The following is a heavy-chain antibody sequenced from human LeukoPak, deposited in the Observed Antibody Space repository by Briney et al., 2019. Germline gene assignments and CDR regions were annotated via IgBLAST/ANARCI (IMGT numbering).Heavy chain of an antibody. CDR1: GFTFRSYE. CDR3: ARETVKDPYLDY. J-gene: IGHJ4*02. CDR2: ISSSGSTI. Sequence: PGGSLRLSCAASGFTFRSYEMNWLRQARGEAREGVSYISSSGSTIYYADSVKGRFTISRDNAKNSLYLQMNSLRAEDTAVYYCARETVKDPYLDYWGQGTLVTVSS. D-gene: IGHD3-16*02. V-gene: IGHV3-48*03.